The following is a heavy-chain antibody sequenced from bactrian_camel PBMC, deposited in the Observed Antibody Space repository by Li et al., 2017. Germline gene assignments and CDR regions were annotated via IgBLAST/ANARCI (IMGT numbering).Heavy chain of an antibody. J-gene: IGHJ4*01. V-gene: IGHV3S26*01. CDR1: RYTYSSYC. D-gene: IGHD5*01. Sequence: HVQLVESGGGSVQAGGSLRLSCDASRYTYSSYCMGWSRQAPGKEREGVAAISSGGLATTYDASMKGRFTISQDNAKKTTYLQMDNLRPEDTAMYYCAADRSYLPFLRGRAGYWGQGTQVTVS. CDR3: AADRSYLPFLRGRAGY. CDR2: ISSGGLAT.